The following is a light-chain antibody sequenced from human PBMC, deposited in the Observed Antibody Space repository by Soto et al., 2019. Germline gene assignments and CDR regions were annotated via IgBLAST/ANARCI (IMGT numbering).Light chain of an antibody. Sequence: DIQMTQSPSTLSASVGDRVTITCRASQSVSTWLAWYQQKPGKAPKLLIYKASSLESGVPSRFSGSGSGTEFTLTICSLQPDDFATYYCQQYNSWTFGQGTKVDIK. V-gene: IGKV1-5*03. CDR3: QQYNSWT. J-gene: IGKJ1*01. CDR1: QSVSTW. CDR2: KAS.